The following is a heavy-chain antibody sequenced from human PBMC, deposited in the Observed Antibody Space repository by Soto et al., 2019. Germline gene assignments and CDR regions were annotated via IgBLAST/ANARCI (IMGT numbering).Heavy chain of an antibody. J-gene: IGHJ3*01. CDR1: GGSFHNFA. CDR2: ITPMFGVP. Sequence: QVHLVQSGAEVKEPGSSVRVSCKASGGSFHNFAFNWVRQAPGQGLQWMGDITPMFGVPEYAQNLQDRLTITADDSTETIYMELRSLRSEDTAMYYCARDAEETYAFYFWGPGTMVTVSS. CDR3: ARDAEETYAFYF. V-gene: IGHV1-69*12.